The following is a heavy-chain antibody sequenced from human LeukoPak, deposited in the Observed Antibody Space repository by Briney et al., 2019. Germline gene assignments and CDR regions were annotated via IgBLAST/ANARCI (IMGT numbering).Heavy chain of an antibody. CDR1: GYTFTGYY. CDR3: ARDHQGTDSSSWYSIVNWFDP. J-gene: IGHJ5*02. CDR2: INPNSGGT. D-gene: IGHD6-13*01. V-gene: IGHV1-2*02. Sequence: ASVKVSCKASGYTFTGYYMHWVRQAPGQGLEWMGWINPNSGGTNYAQKFQGRVTMTRDTSTSTVYMELSSLRSEDTAVYYCARDHQGTDSSSWYSIVNWFDPWGQGTLVTFSS.